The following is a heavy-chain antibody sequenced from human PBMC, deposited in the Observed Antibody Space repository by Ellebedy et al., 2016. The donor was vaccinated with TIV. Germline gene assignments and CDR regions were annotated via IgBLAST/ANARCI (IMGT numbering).Heavy chain of an antibody. CDR3: ARRPYRSRSLYDY. D-gene: IGHD3-3*01. CDR2: IYPGDSDT. CDR1: GYSFTTYW. J-gene: IGHJ4*02. V-gene: IGHV5-51*01. Sequence: GESLKISCKGSGYSFTTYWTGWVRQTPVKGLEWMGIIYPGDSDTTYSPSFQGQVTISADKSISTAYLQWSRMKASDTAMYYCARRPYRSRSLYDYWGQGTLVTVSS.